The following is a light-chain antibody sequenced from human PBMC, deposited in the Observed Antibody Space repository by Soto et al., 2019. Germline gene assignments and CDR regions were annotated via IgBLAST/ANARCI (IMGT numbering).Light chain of an antibody. V-gene: IGKV1-5*01. CDR3: QQYNTYPLT. CDR1: QTISNW. J-gene: IGKJ4*01. Sequence: DIQMTQSPSTLSASVGDRVTITCRASQTISNWLAWYQQKPGRAPKVLIFDASTLDGGVPSRFSDRRSGTDFTLTISSLQPSDFATHYCQQYNTYPLTVGAGTKVDIK. CDR2: DAS.